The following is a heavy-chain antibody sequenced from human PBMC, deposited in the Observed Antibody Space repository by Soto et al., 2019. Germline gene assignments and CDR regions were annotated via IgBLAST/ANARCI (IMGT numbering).Heavy chain of an antibody. Sequence: QVQLVHSGAEVKKPGSSVKVSCKASGGTFSSYTISWVRQAPGQGLEWMGRIIPILGIANYAQKFQGRVTITADKSTSTAYMELSSLRSEDTAVYYCASYYSGYDIDFDYWGQGTLVTVSS. V-gene: IGHV1-69*02. CDR1: GGTFSSYT. CDR2: IIPILGIA. J-gene: IGHJ4*02. CDR3: ASYYSGYDIDFDY. D-gene: IGHD5-12*01.